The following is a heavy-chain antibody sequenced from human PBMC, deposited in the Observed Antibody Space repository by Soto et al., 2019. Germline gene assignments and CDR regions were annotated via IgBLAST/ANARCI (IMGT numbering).Heavy chain of an antibody. J-gene: IGHJ4*02. V-gene: IGHV1-8*01. D-gene: IGHD6-25*01. CDR2: MNPYTGKA. Sequence: QVQLVQSGAEVKKPGASVKVSCKASGYTFTTYDINWVRQAPGQGLEWMGWMNPYTGKAGYAQKCQGRVTMTSDNSISTAYMELSGLGSEDTAVYYCARRKERSGPTNFDYWGQGTLVTVSS. CDR3: ARRKERSGPTNFDY. CDR1: GYTFTTYD.